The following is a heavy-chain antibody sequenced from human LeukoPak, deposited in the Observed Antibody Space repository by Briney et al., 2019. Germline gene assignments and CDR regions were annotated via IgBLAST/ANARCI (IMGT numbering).Heavy chain of an antibody. J-gene: IGHJ6*02. Sequence: GGSLRLSCAAPGSTASTSYMSGARRPPGKGLEGGQVIYSGDIGGYTYYSDSVKGRFTISRDNSKNTLNLQMNSLRDEDTAVYYCARDPNYYNYGMDVWGQGTMVTVSS. CDR1: GSTASTSY. CDR2: IYSGDIGGYT. V-gene: IGHV3-66*01. CDR3: ARDPNYYNYGMDV.